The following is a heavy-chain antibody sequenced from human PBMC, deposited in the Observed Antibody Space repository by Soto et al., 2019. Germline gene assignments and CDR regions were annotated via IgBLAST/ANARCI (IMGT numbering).Heavy chain of an antibody. CDR2: ISSSSSTI. D-gene: IGHD2-21*01. V-gene: IGHV3-48*01. CDR3: ARAPLWSLCDY. Sequence: PGGSLRLSCAASGFTFSSYSMNWVRQAPGKGLEWVSYISSSSSTIYYADSVKGRFTISRDNAKNSLYLQMNSLRAEDTAVYYCARAPLWSLCDYWGQGTLVTVSS. J-gene: IGHJ4*02. CDR1: GFTFSSYS.